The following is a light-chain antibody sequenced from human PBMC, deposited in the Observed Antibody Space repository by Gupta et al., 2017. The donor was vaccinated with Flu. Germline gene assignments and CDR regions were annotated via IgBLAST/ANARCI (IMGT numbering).Light chain of an antibody. CDR1: SGSVSTGYF. J-gene: IGLJ1*01. V-gene: IGLV8-61*01. CDR3: VLSMDNGSYYV. Sequence: QTVVTQEPSFSVSPGGTVTLTCGLTSGSVSTGYFPSWYQQTPGQAPRTLIYATNVRSSGVSDRFSGSILGNKAALTITGAQADDESDYYCVLSMDNGSYYVFGTGTKVTVL. CDR2: ATN.